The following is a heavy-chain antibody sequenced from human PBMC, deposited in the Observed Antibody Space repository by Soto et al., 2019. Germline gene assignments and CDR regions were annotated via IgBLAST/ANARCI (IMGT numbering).Heavy chain of an antibody. CDR2: MNPNSGNT. D-gene: IGHD5-12*01. CDR3: ARTVVDIVATDAFDI. V-gene: IGHV1-8*01. Sequence: ASVKVSCKASGYTFTSYDINWVRQATGQGLEWMGWMNPNSGNTGYAQKFQGRVTMTRNTSISTAYMELSSLISEDTAVYYCARTVVDIVATDAFDIWGQGTMVTVSS. J-gene: IGHJ3*02. CDR1: GYTFTSYD.